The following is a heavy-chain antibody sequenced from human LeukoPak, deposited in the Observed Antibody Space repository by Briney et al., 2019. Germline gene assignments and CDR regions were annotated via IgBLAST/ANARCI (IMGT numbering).Heavy chain of an antibody. CDR3: YCSLGY. CDR1: GCTFTTHY. D-gene: IGHD2-15*01. J-gene: IGHJ4*02. CDR2: IDPSGDST. Sequence: ASVKVSCKASGCTFTTHYMHWVRQAPGQGLEWMEIIDPSGDSTTDAQKFQGRVTVTRDTSTSAVYMELSSLRFEDTAVYYCYCSLGYWGQGTLVTVSS. V-gene: IGHV1-46*01.